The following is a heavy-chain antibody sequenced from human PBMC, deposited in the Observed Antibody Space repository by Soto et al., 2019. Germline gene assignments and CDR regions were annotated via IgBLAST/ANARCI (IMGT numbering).Heavy chain of an antibody. Sequence: ASVKVSCKASGYTFTSYGISWVRQAPGQGLEWMGWISAYNGNTNYAQKLQGRATMTTDTSTSTAYMELRSLRSDDTAVYYCARGHDFWSGYYTKDNDYWGQGTLVTVSS. J-gene: IGHJ4*02. CDR2: ISAYNGNT. CDR3: ARGHDFWSGYYTKDNDY. CDR1: GYTFTSYG. D-gene: IGHD3-3*01. V-gene: IGHV1-18*01.